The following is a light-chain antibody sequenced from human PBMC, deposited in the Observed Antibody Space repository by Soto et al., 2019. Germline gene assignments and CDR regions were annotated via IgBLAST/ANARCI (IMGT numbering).Light chain of an antibody. CDR1: SSNIGSHP. Sequence: QSVLTQPPSASGTPGQRVTISCSGSSSNIGSHPVNWYQQLPGTAHKLMIYEVSNRPSGVSNRFSGSKSGNTASLTISGLQAEDEADYYCSSYTSSSTLYVFGTGTKVTV. CDR3: SSYTSSSTLYV. V-gene: IGLV2-14*01. CDR2: EVS. J-gene: IGLJ1*01.